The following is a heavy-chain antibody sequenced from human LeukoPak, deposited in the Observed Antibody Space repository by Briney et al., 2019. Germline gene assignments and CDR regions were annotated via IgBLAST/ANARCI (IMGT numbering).Heavy chain of an antibody. CDR2: INTDGSST. V-gene: IGHV3-74*01. CDR1: GFTFSSYA. D-gene: IGHD2-2*01. J-gene: IGHJ5*02. Sequence: GGSLRLSCAASGFTFSSYAMSWVRQAPGKGLVWVSRINTDGSSTSYADSVKGRFTISRDNAKNTLYLQMNSLRAEDTAVYYCARVKYCSSTSCYNWFDPWGQGTLVTVSS. CDR3: ARVKYCSSTSCYNWFDP.